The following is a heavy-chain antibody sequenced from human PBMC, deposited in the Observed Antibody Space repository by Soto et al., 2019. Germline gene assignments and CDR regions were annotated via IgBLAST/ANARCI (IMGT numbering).Heavy chain of an antibody. D-gene: IGHD3-10*01. CDR1: GYTFTSYG. J-gene: IGHJ6*02. CDR3: AVWFGRHYYYGMDV. V-gene: IGHV1-18*01. CDR2: IGAYDGNT. Sequence: QVQLVQSGAEVKKPGASVKVSCKASGYTFTSYGISWVRQAPGQGLEWMGWIGAYDGNTNYAQKLQGRVTMTTDTSTSTAYMELRSLRSDDTAVYYCAVWFGRHYYYGMDVWGQGTTVAVSS.